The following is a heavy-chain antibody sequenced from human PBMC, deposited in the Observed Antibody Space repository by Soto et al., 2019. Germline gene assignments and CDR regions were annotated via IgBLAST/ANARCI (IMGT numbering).Heavy chain of an antibody. J-gene: IGHJ5*02. CDR1: GFSLSTSGMR. Sequence: SGPTLVNPTQTLTLTCTFSGFSLSTSGMRVSWIRQPPGKALEWLARIDWDDDKLYSTSLKTRLTISKDTSKNQVVLTMTNMDPVDTATYYCARSIVAAGNRWFDPWGQGTLVTVS. D-gene: IGHD6-13*01. CDR3: ARSIVAAGNRWFDP. V-gene: IGHV2-70*04. CDR2: IDWDDDK.